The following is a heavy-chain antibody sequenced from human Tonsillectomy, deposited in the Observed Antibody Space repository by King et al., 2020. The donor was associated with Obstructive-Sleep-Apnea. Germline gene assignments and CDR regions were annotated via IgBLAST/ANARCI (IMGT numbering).Heavy chain of an antibody. CDR3: AKPLSSVADY. J-gene: IGHJ4*02. CDR1: GFTFSSYA. D-gene: IGHD3-10*01. Sequence: VQLVESGGGLVQPGGSLRPSCAASGFTFSSYAMSWVRQAPGKGLEWVSAISGSGGTTYYADSVKGRFTISRDDSKNTLSLQMNSLRPEDTAVYYCAKPLSSVADYWGQGTLVTVSS. CDR2: ISGSGGTT. V-gene: IGHV3-23*04.